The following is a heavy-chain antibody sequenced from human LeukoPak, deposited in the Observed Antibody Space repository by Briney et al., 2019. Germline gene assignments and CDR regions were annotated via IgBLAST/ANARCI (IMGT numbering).Heavy chain of an antibody. CDR1: GGSFSGYY. V-gene: IGHV4-34*01. CDR3: ARAFYPGYYSYMAV. CDR2: IYHSGST. D-gene: IGHD3-3*02. J-gene: IGHJ6*03. Sequence: SETLSLTCGVYGGSFSGYYWSWIRQPPGKGLEWIGSIYHSGSTYYNPSLKSRVTISVDTSKNQFSLKLSSVTAADTAVYYCARAFYPGYYSYMAVWGKGTTVTVSS.